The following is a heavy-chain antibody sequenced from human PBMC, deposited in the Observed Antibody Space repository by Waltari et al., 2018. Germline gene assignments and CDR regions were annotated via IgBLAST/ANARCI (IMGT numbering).Heavy chain of an antibody. CDR2: IYTSGST. Sequence: QVQLQESGPGLVKPSETLSLTCTVPGGSISSYYWSWIRQPAGKGLDWIGRIYTSGSTNYNPSLKSRVTMSVDTSKNQFSLKLSSVTAADTAVYYCARDGHYDFWNGYYTDYYYYMDVWGKGTTVTISS. V-gene: IGHV4-4*07. CDR1: GGSISSYY. CDR3: ARDGHYDFWNGYYTDYYYYMDV. J-gene: IGHJ6*03. D-gene: IGHD3-3*01.